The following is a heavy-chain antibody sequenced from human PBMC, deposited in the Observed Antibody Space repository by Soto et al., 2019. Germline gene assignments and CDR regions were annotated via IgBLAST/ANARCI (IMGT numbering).Heavy chain of an antibody. Sequence: GESLKLSCQGSGYKPSTWHNFTSYWIAWVRQMPGEGLEWMGIIYPGDSDTRYSPSFQGHVTISADKSISTAYLQWSSLKASDTAMYYCARLQAAAGDNDLTFDYWGQGTLVTVSS. CDR2: IYPGDSDT. CDR3: ARLQAAAGDNDLTFDY. J-gene: IGHJ4*02. D-gene: IGHD6-13*01. V-gene: IGHV5-51*01. CDR1: GYKPSTWHNFTSYW.